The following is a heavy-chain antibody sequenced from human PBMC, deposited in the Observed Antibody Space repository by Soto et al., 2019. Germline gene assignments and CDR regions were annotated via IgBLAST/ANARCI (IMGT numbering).Heavy chain of an antibody. V-gene: IGHV4-59*01. J-gene: IGHJ4*02. D-gene: IGHD4-17*01. CDR2: IYYSGST. CDR3: ARGGPTVTTLVDY. Sequence: SSETLSLTCTVSGGSMSSYYWSWIRQPPGKELEWLGFIYYSGSTNYNPSLKSRVTISVDTSKNQFSLKLRSVTAADTAVYYCARGGPTVTTLVDYWGQGTLVTVSS. CDR1: GGSMSSYY.